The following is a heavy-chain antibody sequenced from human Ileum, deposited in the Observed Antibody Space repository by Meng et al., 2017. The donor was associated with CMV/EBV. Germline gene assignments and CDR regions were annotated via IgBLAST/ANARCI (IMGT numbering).Heavy chain of an antibody. V-gene: IGHV1-2*02. CDR1: GYTFTGYY. J-gene: IGHJ4*02. Sequence: ASVKVSCKASGYTFTGYYMHWLRQAPGQGPEWMGWINPNTGGSKYAQNFQGRVTMTRDKSIDTAYLGLTSLTSDDTAGYYCSREAPSVTLVRGVRESDYWGQGTLVTVSS. D-gene: IGHD3-10*01. CDR3: SREAPSVTLVRGVRESDY. CDR2: INPNTGGS.